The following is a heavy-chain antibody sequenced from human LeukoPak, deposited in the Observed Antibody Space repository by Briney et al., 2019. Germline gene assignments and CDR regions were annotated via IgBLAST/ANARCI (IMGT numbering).Heavy chain of an antibody. J-gene: IGHJ4*02. V-gene: IGHV3-23*01. D-gene: IGHD4/OR15-4a*01. CDR2: ISGSGGST. CDR1: GFTFSSYA. Sequence: GGSLRLSCAASGFTFSSYAMSWVRQAPGKGLEWVSAISGSGGSTYYADSVKGRFTISRDNSKNMLYLQMNSLRAEDTAVYYCAKMGEEGGAIDYWGQGTLVTVSS. CDR3: AKMGEEGGAIDY.